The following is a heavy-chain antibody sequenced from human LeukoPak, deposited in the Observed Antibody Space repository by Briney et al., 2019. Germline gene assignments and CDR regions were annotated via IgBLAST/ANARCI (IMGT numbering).Heavy chain of an antibody. V-gene: IGHV1-69*04. D-gene: IGHD3-22*01. Sequence: SVKVSCKASGGTFSSYAISWVRQAPGQGLEWMGRIIPILGMANYAQKFQGRVTITADKSTSTAYMELSSLRSEDTAVYYCATQYYYDSSGYYYVTADDYWGQGTLVTVSS. CDR3: ATQYYYDSSGYYYVTADDY. CDR1: GGTFSSYA. CDR2: IIPILGMA. J-gene: IGHJ4*02.